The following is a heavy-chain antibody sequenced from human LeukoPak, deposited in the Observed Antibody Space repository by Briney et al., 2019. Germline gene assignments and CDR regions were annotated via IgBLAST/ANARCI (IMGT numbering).Heavy chain of an antibody. D-gene: IGHD3-22*01. CDR2: ISAYNGNT. V-gene: IGHV1-18*01. Sequence: GASVKVSCKASGYTFTSYGISWVRQAPGQGLEWMGWISAYNGNTNYAQKLQGRVTMTTDTSTSTAYMELRSLRSDDTAVYYCARATTGYYYVLMAFDIWGQGTMVTVSS. J-gene: IGHJ3*02. CDR3: ARATTGYYYVLMAFDI. CDR1: GYTFTSYG.